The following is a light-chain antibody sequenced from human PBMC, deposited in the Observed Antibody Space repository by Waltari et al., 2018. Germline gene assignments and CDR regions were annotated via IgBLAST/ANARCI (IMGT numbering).Light chain of an antibody. V-gene: IGKV5-2*01. J-gene: IGKJ2*01. CDR1: QDIDDD. CDR3: LQHDDFPRT. Sequence: DTTLTQSPAFMSAAPGDKVNISCKASQDIDDDMNWYQQKPGEAAIFLIQAATTLIPAISPGFSGGGCGTEFTLTINNIESEDAAYYFCLQHDDFPRTFGQGTTLEIK. CDR2: AAT.